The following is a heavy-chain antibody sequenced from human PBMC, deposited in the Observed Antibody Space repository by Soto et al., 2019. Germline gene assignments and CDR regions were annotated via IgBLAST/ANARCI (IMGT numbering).Heavy chain of an antibody. CDR1: GGSVSSGSYY. J-gene: IGHJ5*02. D-gene: IGHD1-26*01. Sequence: SETLSLTCTVSGGSVSSGSYYWSWIRQPPGKGLEWIGYIYYSGSTNYNPSLKSRVTISVDTSKNQFSLKLSSVTAADTAVYYCARVVGATYPWFDPWGQGTLVTVSS. V-gene: IGHV4-61*01. CDR2: IYYSGST. CDR3: ARVVGATYPWFDP.